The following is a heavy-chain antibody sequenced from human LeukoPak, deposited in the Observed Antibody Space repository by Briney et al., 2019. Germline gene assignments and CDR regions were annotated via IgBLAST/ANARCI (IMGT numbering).Heavy chain of an antibody. CDR1: GFTFSTYA. V-gene: IGHV3-23*01. Sequence: GGSLRLSCAASGFTFSTYAMSWVRQAPGKGLEWVSGISGSGGDTYYADSVKGRFTISSDNSKNTLYLQMNSLRAEDTAVYYCARGRGSYNYYFDYWGQGTLVTVSS. CDR2: ISGSGGDT. J-gene: IGHJ4*02. CDR3: ARGRGSYNYYFDY. D-gene: IGHD1-26*01.